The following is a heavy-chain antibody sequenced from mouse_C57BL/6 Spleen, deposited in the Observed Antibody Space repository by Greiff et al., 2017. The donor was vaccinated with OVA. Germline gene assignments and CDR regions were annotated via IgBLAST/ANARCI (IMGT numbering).Heavy chain of an antibody. CDR3: ATETGTSLYY. CDR2: IWRGGSK. Sequence: VQLQQPGPGLVQPSQCLSISCTVSGFSFTSYGVHWVRQSPGQGLEWMGVIWRGGSKDYNAAFLSRLSISKDHSQSQVFFKMNSLQADDTAIYDGATETGTSLYYWGQGTTLTVSS. D-gene: IGHD4-1*01. J-gene: IGHJ2*01. V-gene: IGHV2-2*01. CDR1: GFSFTSYG.